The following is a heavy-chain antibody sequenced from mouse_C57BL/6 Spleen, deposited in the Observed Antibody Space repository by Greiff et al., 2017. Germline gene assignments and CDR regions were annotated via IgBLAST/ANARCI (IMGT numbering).Heavy chain of an antibody. CDR1: GYTFTDYY. Sequence: EVQLQQSGPELVKPGASVKISCKASGYTFTDYYMNWVKQSHGKSLEWIGDINPNNGGTSYNQKFKGKATLTVDKSSSPAYMELRSLTSEDSAVYYCARRRGFAYWGQGTLVTVSA. V-gene: IGHV1-26*01. CDR2: INPNNGGT. CDR3: ARRRGFAY. D-gene: IGHD3-3*01. J-gene: IGHJ3*01.